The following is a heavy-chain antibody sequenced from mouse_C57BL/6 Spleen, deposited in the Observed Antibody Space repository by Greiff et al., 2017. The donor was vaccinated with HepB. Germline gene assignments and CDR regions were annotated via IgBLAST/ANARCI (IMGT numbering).Heavy chain of an antibody. CDR2: IYPRSGNT. J-gene: IGHJ2*01. CDR3: ARGTLYYGSSYYYFDY. Sequence: VKLVESGAELARPGASVKLSCKASGYTFTSYGISWVKQRTGQGLEWIGEIYPRSGNTYYNEKFKGKATLTADKSSSTAYMELRSLTSEVSAVYCCARGTLYYGSSYYYFDYWGQGTTLTVSS. D-gene: IGHD1-1*01. CDR1: GYTFTSYG. V-gene: IGHV1-81*01.